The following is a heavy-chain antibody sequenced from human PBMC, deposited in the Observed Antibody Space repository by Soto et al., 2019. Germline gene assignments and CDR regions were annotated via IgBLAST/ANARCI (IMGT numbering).Heavy chain of an antibody. CDR1: GGSISSSNW. CDR2: IYHSGST. D-gene: IGHD3-10*01. J-gene: IGHJ4*02. V-gene: IGHV4-4*02. CDR3: ARRWGEGRVDY. Sequence: QVQLQESGPGLVKPSGTLSLTCAVSGGSISSSNWWSWVRQPPGKGLQWIGDIYHSGSTNYIPSLKSRVPISVDTPRNQFSLKLSSVTAADTAVYYCARRWGEGRVDYWGQGTLVTVSS.